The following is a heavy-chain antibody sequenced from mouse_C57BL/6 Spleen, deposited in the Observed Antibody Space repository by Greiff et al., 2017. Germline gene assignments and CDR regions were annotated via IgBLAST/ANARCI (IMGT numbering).Heavy chain of an antibody. CDR2: IRLKSDNYAT. V-gene: IGHV6-3*01. J-gene: IGHJ2*01. Sequence: EVKVVESGGGLVQPGGSMKLSCVASGFTFSNYWMNWVRQSPEKGLEWVAQIRLKSDNYATHYAESVKGRFTISRDASKSSVYLQMNNLRAEDTGIYYCTARITTVIDYWGQGTTLTVSS. CDR1: GFTFSNYW. CDR3: TARITTVIDY. D-gene: IGHD1-1*01.